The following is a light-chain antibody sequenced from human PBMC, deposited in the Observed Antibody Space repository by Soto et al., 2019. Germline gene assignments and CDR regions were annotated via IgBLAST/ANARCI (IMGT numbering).Light chain of an antibody. V-gene: IGLV1-40*01. CDR1: SSNIGAGYD. Sequence: QSVLTQPPSESGAPGQRVTISCTGSSSNIGAGYDVHWYQQLPGTAPKLLIYGNSNRPSGVPDRFSGSKSGTSASLAITGLQAEDEADYYCQSYDSSLSKGVFGGGTKVTVL. CDR2: GNS. CDR3: QSYDSSLSKGV. J-gene: IGLJ2*01.